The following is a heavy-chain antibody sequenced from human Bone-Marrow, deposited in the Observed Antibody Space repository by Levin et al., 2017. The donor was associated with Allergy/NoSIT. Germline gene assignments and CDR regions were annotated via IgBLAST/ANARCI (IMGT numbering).Heavy chain of an antibody. CDR3: AKEGLAVAGYYFDS. CDR1: GFTFSSYA. CDR2: ISGSGTII. V-gene: IGHV3-23*01. D-gene: IGHD6-19*01. Sequence: GESLKISCAASGFTFSSYAMSWVRQAPGKGLEWVSSISGSGTIIHYAESVKGRFTISRDISKNMLHLQMNSLRAEDTAIYFCAKEGLAVAGYYFDSWGQGTLVTVAS. J-gene: IGHJ4*02.